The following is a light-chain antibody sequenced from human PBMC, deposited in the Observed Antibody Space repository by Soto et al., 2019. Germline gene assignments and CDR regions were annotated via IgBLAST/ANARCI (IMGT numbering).Light chain of an antibody. CDR3: AAWDDSLNGVV. CDR2: SSN. J-gene: IGLJ2*01. CDR1: SSNIGSNS. Sequence: QSVLTQPPSASGTPGQRVTISCSGRSSNIGSNSVNWYQQLPGTAPKLLMYSSNQRPSGVPDRLSGSKSGTSASLAISGLQSEDEADYYCAAWDDSLNGVVFGGGTKLTVL. V-gene: IGLV1-44*01.